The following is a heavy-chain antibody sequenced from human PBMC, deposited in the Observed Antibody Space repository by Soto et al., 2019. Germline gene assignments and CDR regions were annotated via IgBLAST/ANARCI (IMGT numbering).Heavy chain of an antibody. J-gene: IGHJ4*02. CDR2: INPNTGVT. V-gene: IGHV1-2*02. CDR3: AKIYTWNEWQGGSDY. D-gene: IGHD3-3*01. Sequence: QVHLEQSGAEVKKAGASVKISCKASGYSFAAYYINWVRQVSGQGLEWRGWINPNTGVTDYAQKFQGRVTLTRDTSIKTAYLELTSLRSDDTAVYYCAKIYTWNEWQGGSDYWGQGTLLTVSS. CDR1: GYSFAAYY.